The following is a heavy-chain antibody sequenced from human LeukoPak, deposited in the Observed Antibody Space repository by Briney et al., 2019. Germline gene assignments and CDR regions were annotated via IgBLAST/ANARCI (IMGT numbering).Heavy chain of an antibody. V-gene: IGHV3-7*01. J-gene: IGHJ3*02. D-gene: IGHD4-23*01. Sequence: PGGSLRLSCAASEFTFSNSRMSWVRQAPGKGLEWVANLKQDGSEKYYVDSVKGRFTISRDNAKNSLYMQMESLRDEDTAIYYCARDTLEYSNSPDALDIWGQGTMVTVSS. CDR1: EFTFSNSR. CDR3: ARDTLEYSNSPDALDI. CDR2: LKQDGSEK.